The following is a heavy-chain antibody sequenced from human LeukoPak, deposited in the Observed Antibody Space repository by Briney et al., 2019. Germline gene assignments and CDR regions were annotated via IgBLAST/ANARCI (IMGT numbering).Heavy chain of an antibody. Sequence: PGGSLRLSCAASGFTFSSYAMSWVRQAPGEGLYWVSGISGSDGSTYYADTVKGRFTISRDNSKNTVYLQMNSLRVEDTAIYYCAKDYYYDSSGLDYWGQGTLVTVSS. V-gene: IGHV3-23*01. D-gene: IGHD3-22*01. CDR1: GFTFSSYA. CDR2: ISGSDGST. CDR3: AKDYYYDSSGLDY. J-gene: IGHJ4*02.